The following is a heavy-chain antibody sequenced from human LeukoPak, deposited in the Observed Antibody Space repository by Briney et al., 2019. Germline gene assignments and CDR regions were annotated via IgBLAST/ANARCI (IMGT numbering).Heavy chain of an antibody. CDR1: GYTFTSYG. Sequence: GASVKVSCKASGYTFTSYGISWVRQAPGQGLEWMGWISAYNGNTNYAQKLQGRVTMTTDTSTSTAYMELSSLRSEDTAVYYCAQLVVVAAKYYFDYWGQGTLVTVSS. D-gene: IGHD2-15*01. V-gene: IGHV1-18*01. CDR3: AQLVVVAAKYYFDY. J-gene: IGHJ4*02. CDR2: ISAYNGNT.